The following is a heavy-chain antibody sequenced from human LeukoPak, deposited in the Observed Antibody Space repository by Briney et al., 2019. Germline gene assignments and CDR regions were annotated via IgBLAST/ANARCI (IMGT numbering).Heavy chain of an antibody. CDR2: ISGSGGST. V-gene: IGHV3-23*01. D-gene: IGHD5-12*01. J-gene: IGHJ4*02. CDR1: GFTFSSYA. CDR3: AKDQGYGGYVGGDY. Sequence: GGSLRLSCAASGFTFSSYAMSWVRQAPGKGLEWVSAISGSGGSTYYADSVKGRFTISRDNSKNTLYLQMNSLRAEDTAVYYCAKDQGYGGYVGGDYWGQGTLVTVSS.